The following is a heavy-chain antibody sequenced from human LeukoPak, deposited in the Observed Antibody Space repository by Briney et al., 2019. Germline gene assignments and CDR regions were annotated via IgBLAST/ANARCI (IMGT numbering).Heavy chain of an antibody. CDR3: ARSPGGMDV. J-gene: IGHJ6*04. CDR1: GYSISSGYY. CDR2: IYHSGST. V-gene: IGHV4-38-2*01. Sequence: PSETLSLTCVVSGYSISSGYYWGWIRQPPGKGLEWIGSIYHSGSTYYNPSLKSRVTISVDTSKHQFSLKLSSVTAADTAVYYCARSPGGMDVWGKGTTVTVSS.